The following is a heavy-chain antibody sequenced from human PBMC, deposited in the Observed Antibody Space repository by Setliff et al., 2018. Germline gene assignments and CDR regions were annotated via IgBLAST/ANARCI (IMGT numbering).Heavy chain of an antibody. D-gene: IGHD3-10*01. J-gene: IGHJ4*02. CDR1: GFTFSSYW. CDR2: IKQDGSEK. Sequence: GGSLRLSCAASGFTFSSYWMSWVRQAPGKGLEWVANIKQDGSEKYYVDSVKGRFTISRDNAKNSLYLQMKSLRAEDMGVYYCARDGVGELFGRPKVDYWGQGTLVTVS. V-gene: IGHV3-7*01. CDR3: ARDGVGELFGRPKVDY.